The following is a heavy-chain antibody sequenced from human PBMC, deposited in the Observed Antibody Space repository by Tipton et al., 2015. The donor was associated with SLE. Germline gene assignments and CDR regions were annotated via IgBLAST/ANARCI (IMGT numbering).Heavy chain of an antibody. Sequence: TLSLTCTVSGGSFNTYHWSWIRQPPGKGLEWIGEINHSGSTNYNPSLKRRVTISVDTSKNKFSLKLSSVTAADTAVYYCARDRFDSSGYTLFDSWGQGTLVTVSS. D-gene: IGHD3-22*01. CDR2: INHSGST. CDR1: GGSFNTYH. CDR3: ARDRFDSSGYTLFDS. J-gene: IGHJ4*02. V-gene: IGHV4-34*01.